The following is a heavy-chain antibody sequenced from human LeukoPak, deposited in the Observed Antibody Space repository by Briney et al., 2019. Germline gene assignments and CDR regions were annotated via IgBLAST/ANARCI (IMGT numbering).Heavy chain of an antibody. J-gene: IGHJ4*02. D-gene: IGHD3-10*01. CDR2: IKSDGSST. V-gene: IGHV3-74*01. Sequence: GGSLRLSCVASGFTFSSYYMHWVRQAPGKGLVWVSRIKSDGSSTTYADSVKGRFTISRDNAKNTLYLQMNSLRAEDTAVYYCARDLSYSLEYWGQGTLVTVSS. CDR3: ARDLSYSLEY. CDR1: GFTFSSYY.